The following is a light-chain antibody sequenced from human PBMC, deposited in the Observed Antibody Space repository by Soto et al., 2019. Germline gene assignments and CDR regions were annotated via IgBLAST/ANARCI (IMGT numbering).Light chain of an antibody. Sequence: EMVMTQSPATLSVSPGERATLSCRASQSIISNLAWYQQKPGQAPRLLIYGASNRATGIPARFSGSGSGTDFTLTISSLEPEDFAVYYCQHRSSWPLTFGGGTKVDIK. CDR3: QHRSSWPLT. CDR2: GAS. J-gene: IGKJ4*01. V-gene: IGKV3-11*01. CDR1: QSIISN.